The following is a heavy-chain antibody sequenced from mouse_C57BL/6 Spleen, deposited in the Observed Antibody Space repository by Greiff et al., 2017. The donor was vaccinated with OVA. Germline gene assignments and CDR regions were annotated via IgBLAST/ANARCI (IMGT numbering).Heavy chain of an antibody. D-gene: IGHD1-1*01. J-gene: IGHJ1*03. CDR2: IRNKANNHAT. Sequence: EVQLVESGGGLVQPGGSMKLSCAASGFTFSDAWMDWVRQSPEKGLEWVAEIRNKANNHATYYAESVKGRFTISRDDSKSSVYLQMNSLRAEDTGIYYCTRTNYGSGWYFDVWGTGTTVTVSS. CDR3: TRTNYGSGWYFDV. CDR1: GFTFSDAW. V-gene: IGHV6-6*01.